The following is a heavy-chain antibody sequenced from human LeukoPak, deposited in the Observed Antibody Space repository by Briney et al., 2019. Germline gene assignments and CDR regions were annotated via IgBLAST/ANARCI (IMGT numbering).Heavy chain of an antibody. D-gene: IGHD4-17*01. J-gene: IGHJ4*02. CDR3: ARDDYGDFIPFDY. Sequence: SVKVSCKASGGTFSSYAISWVRQAPGQGLEWMGRIIPILGIANYAQKFQGRVTITADKSTSTAYMELSSLRSEDTAVYYCARDDYGDFIPFDYWGRGTLVTVSS. V-gene: IGHV1-69*04. CDR1: GGTFSSYA. CDR2: IIPILGIA.